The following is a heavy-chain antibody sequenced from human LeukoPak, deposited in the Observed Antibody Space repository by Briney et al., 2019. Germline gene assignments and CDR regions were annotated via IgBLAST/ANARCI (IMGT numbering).Heavy chain of an antibody. J-gene: IGHJ3*02. V-gene: IGHV1-69*05. CDR2: IIPIFGTA. Sequence: SVKVSCKASGGTFSSYAISWVRQAPGQGLEWMGRIIPIFGTANYAQKFQGRVTITTDESTSTAYMELSSLRSEDTAVYYCASGPSWAFDIWGQGTMVTVSS. CDR1: GGTFSSYA. CDR3: ASGPSWAFDI.